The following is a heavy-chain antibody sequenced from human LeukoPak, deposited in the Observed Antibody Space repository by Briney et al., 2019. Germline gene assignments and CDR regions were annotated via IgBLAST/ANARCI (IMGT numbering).Heavy chain of an antibody. CDR1: GGSISSYY. Sequence: PSETLSLTCTVSGGSISSYYWSWIRQPAGKGLEWIRRIYTSGSTNYNPSLKSRVTMSVDTSKNQFSLKLSSVTAADTAVYYCARVAMIVVVITGPDWYFDLWGRGTLVTVSS. CDR2: IYTSGST. CDR3: ARVAMIVVVITGPDWYFDL. V-gene: IGHV4-4*07. J-gene: IGHJ2*01. D-gene: IGHD3-22*01.